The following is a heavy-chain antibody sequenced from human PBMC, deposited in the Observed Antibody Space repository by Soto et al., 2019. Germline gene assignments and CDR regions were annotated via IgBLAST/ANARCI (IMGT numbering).Heavy chain of an antibody. V-gene: IGHV4-34*01. CDR3: ARGRASIAVADY. CDR1: GGSFSGYY. D-gene: IGHD6-19*01. J-gene: IGHJ4*02. Sequence: SETLSLTCAVYGGSFSGYYWSWIRQPPGKGLEWIGEINHSGSTNYNPSLKSRVTISVDTSKNQFSLKLSSVTAADTAVYYCARGRASIAVADYWGQGTLVTVSS. CDR2: INHSGST.